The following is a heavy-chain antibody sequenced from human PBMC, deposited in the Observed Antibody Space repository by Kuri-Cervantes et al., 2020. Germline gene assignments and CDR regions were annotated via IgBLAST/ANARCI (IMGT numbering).Heavy chain of an antibody. CDR1: GFTFSSYW. CDR3: AREEVMVAATGYYYYGMDV. CDR2: IKQDGSEK. Sequence: GGSLRLSCAASGFTFSSYWMSWVRQAPGKGLEWVANIKQDGSEKYYVDSVKGRFTISRDNAKNSLYLQMNSLRAEDTAVYYCAREEVMVAATGYYYYGMDVWGQGTTVTVSS. D-gene: IGHD2-15*01. V-gene: IGHV3-7*01. J-gene: IGHJ6*02.